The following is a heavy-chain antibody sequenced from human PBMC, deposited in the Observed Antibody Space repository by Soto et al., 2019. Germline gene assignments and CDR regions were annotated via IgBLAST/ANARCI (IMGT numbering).Heavy chain of an antibody. J-gene: IGHJ6*02. CDR3: AKDSTGLRFSIFGVIGGLDV. Sequence: EVQLLESGGGLVQPGGSLRLSCAASGFTFSSYGMTWVRQAPGKGLEWVSSISGSGAHTYYADSVKGRFTISRDNSNNTLYLQINSLIAEDTAVYYCAKDSTGLRFSIFGVIGGLDVWGQGTTVTASS. CDR2: ISGSGAHT. CDR1: GFTFSSYG. V-gene: IGHV3-23*01. D-gene: IGHD3-3*01.